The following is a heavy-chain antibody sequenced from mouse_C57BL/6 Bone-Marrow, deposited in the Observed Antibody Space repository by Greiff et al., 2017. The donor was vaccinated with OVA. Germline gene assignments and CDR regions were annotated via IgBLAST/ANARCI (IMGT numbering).Heavy chain of an antibody. CDR2: IYPGDGDT. V-gene: IGHV1-82*01. CDR1: GYAFSSYW. CDR3: ARREDGYYDSDFDY. J-gene: IGHJ2*01. Sequence: QVQLQQSGPELVKPGASVKVSCKASGYAFSSYWMHWVKQRPGKGLEWIGRIYPGDGDTNYNGKFKGKATLTVDKSSSTAYMQLSSLTSEDSAVYFWARREDGYYDSDFDYWGQGTTLTVSS. D-gene: IGHD2-3*01.